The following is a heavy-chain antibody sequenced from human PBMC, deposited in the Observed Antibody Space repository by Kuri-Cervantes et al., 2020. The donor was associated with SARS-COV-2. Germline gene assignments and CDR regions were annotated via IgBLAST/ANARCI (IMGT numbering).Heavy chain of an antibody. CDR1: GGSISSYY. J-gene: IGHJ6*04. Sequence: SETLSLTCTVSGGSISSYYWSWIRQPPGKGLEWIGYIYYSGSTNYNPSLKSRVTISVDTSKNQFSLKLSSVTAADTAVYYCARLNDFWSGYPYGMDVWGKGTTVTVSS. D-gene: IGHD3-3*01. CDR2: IYYSGST. V-gene: IGHV4-59*12. CDR3: ARLNDFWSGYPYGMDV.